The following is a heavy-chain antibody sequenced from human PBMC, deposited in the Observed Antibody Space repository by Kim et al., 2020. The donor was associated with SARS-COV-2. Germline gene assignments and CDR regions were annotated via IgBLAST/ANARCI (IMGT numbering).Heavy chain of an antibody. CDR1: GYTFTSYD. V-gene: IGHV1-8*01. Sequence: ASVKVSCKASGYTFTSYDINWVRQATGQGLEWMGWMNPNSGNTGYAQKFQGRVTMTRNTSISTAYMELSSLRSEDTAVYYCARGRILWFGELLAYWGQGTLVTVSS. J-gene: IGHJ4*02. CDR3: ARGRILWFGELLAY. CDR2: MNPNSGNT. D-gene: IGHD3-10*01.